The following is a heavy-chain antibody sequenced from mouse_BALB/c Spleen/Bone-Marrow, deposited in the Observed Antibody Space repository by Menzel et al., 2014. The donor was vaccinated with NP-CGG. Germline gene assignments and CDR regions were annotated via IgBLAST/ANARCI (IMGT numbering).Heavy chain of an antibody. V-gene: IGHV1S81*02. D-gene: IGHD4-1*01. J-gene: IGHJ3*01. CDR1: GYTFTNYY. Sequence: VQVVESGAELVKPGVSVKLSCKASGYTFTNYYMYWLKQRPGQDLEWIGEINPSNGGTNFNEKFKSKATLTVDKSSSTAYMQLSSLTSEDSAVYYCTALGRFAYWGQGTLVTVSA. CDR3: TALGRFAY. CDR2: INPSNGGT.